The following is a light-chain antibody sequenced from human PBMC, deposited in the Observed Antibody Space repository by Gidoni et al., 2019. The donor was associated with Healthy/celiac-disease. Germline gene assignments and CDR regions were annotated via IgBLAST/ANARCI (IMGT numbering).Light chain of an antibody. V-gene: IGKV1-39*01. CDR2: AAS. CDR1: QSISSY. Sequence: DIQMTQYPSSLSASVGDRVTITCRASQSISSYLNWYQHKPGKAPKLLIYAASSLQSGVPSRFSGSGSGTDFTLPISSLQPEDFATYYCQQSYSTPRWSFGQGTKLEIK. CDR3: QQSYSTPRWS. J-gene: IGKJ2*04.